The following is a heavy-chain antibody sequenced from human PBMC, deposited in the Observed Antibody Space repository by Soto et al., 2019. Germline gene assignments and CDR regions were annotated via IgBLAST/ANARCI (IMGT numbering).Heavy chain of an antibody. CDR1: GYTFTSHH. Sequence: ASVKVSFKASGYTFTSHHVHWVRPAPGQGLEWMGIINPSGGRTAYAQKFQGRISMTRDKSTSTVYMELSSLRSEDTAVYYCARVGLGFAEFSFDFWGQGTLVTVSS. CDR2: INPSGGRT. D-gene: IGHD3-10*01. J-gene: IGHJ4*02. CDR3: ARVGLGFAEFSFDF. V-gene: IGHV1-46*01.